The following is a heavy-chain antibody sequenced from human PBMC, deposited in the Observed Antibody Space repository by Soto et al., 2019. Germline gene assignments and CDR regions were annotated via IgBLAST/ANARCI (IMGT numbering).Heavy chain of an antibody. Sequence: PSETLSLTCAVYGGSFRGYYRSWIRQPPGKGLEWIGEINHSGSTNYNPSLKSRVTISVDTSKNQFSLKLSSVTAADTAVYYCASGRPYSSSWYHRFDYWGQGTQVTVSS. CDR1: GGSFRGYY. D-gene: IGHD6-13*01. CDR3: ASGRPYSSSWYHRFDY. J-gene: IGHJ4*02. V-gene: IGHV4-34*01. CDR2: INHSGST.